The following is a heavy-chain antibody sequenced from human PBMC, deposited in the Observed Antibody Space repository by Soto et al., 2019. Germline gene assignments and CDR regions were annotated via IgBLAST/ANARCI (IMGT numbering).Heavy chain of an antibody. D-gene: IGHD2-8*02. CDR2: IFYSGTT. V-gene: IGHV4-39*01. Sequence: SETLSLTCTVSGGSINSSSYYWGWIRQPPGKGLEWIGSIFYSGTTYYNPSLKSRVTILVDTSKKQFSLKLSSVTAADTAVYYCARHIYWRGVFAIWGQGTMVTVSS. J-gene: IGHJ3*02. CDR3: ARHIYWRGVFAI. CDR1: GGSINSSSYY.